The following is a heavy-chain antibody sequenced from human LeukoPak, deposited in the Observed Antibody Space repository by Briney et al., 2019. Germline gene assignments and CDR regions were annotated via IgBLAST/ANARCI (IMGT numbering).Heavy chain of an antibody. J-gene: IGHJ4*02. CDR2: IWYDGSNK. V-gene: IGHV3-33*08. CDR1: GFTFSSYS. Sequence: GGSLRLSCAASGFTFSSYSMNWVRQAPGKGLEWVAVIWYDGSNKYYADSVKGRFTISRDNSKNTLYLQMNSLRAEDTAVYYCARDRWELRGFDYWGQGTLVTVSS. D-gene: IGHD1-26*01. CDR3: ARDRWELRGFDY.